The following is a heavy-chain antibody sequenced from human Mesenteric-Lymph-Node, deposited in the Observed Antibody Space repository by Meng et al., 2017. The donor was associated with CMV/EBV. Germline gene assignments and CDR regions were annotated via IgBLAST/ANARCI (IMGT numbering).Heavy chain of an antibody. Sequence: SCAASGFTFSDYYMNWIRQAPGKGLEWISYISTSGSTIYYADSVKGRFTISRDNAKNSLYLQMNSLRAEDTAVYYCARRAKSDWGLDHWGQGTLVTVSS. V-gene: IGHV3-11*01. J-gene: IGHJ4*02. CDR3: ARRAKSDWGLDH. CDR1: GFTFSDYY. CDR2: ISTSGSTI. D-gene: IGHD7-27*01.